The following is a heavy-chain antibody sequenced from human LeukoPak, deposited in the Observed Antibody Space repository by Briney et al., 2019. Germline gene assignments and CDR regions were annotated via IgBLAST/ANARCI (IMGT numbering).Heavy chain of an antibody. J-gene: IGHJ5*02. D-gene: IGHD6-13*01. CDR3: ARDAPQVPAAGVLAS. Sequence: PGGSLRLSCAASGFTVSAYYMSXXXXXXGXXXXXXXVLYGRGDTYYAKXVXXRVXXXRDISKNKLYLQMNCVITEETAVYYCARDAPQVPAAGVLASWGQGTLVIVSS. CDR1: GFTVSAYY. CDR2: LYGRGDT. V-gene: IGHV3-53*01.